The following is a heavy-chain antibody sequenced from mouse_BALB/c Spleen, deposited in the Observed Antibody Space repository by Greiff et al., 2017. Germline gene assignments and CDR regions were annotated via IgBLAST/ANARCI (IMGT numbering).Heavy chain of an antibody. CDR1: GFTFSSFG. Sequence: EVKLVESGGGLVQPGRSRKLSCAASGFTFSSFGMHWVRQAPEKGLEWVAYISSGSSTIYYADTVKGRFTISRDNPKNTLFLQMTSLRSEDTAMYYCARNYRYDTWFAYWGQGTLVTVSA. CDR3: ARNYRYDTWFAY. D-gene: IGHD2-14*01. J-gene: IGHJ3*01. V-gene: IGHV5-17*02. CDR2: ISSGSSTI.